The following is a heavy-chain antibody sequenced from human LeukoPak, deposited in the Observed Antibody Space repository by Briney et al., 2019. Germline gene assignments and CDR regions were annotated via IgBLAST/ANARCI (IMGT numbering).Heavy chain of an antibody. V-gene: IGHV4-4*07. CDR3: ARGITMVRGVITGPFDY. D-gene: IGHD3-10*01. CDR1: GDSFNSYY. CDR2: MYTSGNT. Sequence: SETLSLTCTVSGDSFNSYYWSWIRQPAGKGLEWIGRMYTSGNTNYNPSLKSRVTMSVDTPKTQFSLKLSSVTAADTAVYYCARGITMVRGVITGPFDYWGQGTLVTVSS. J-gene: IGHJ4*02.